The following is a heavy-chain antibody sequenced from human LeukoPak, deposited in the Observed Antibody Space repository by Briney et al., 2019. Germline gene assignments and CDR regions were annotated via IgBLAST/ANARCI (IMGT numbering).Heavy chain of an antibody. CDR3: ARVFDFWSGYKVNYYFDY. D-gene: IGHD3-3*01. CDR1: GYSISSGYY. V-gene: IGHV4-38-2*02. J-gene: IGHJ4*02. Sequence: SETLSLTCTVSGYSISSGYYWGWIRQPPGKGLGWIGSIYHSGSTYYNPSLKSRVTISVDTSKNQFSLKLSSVTAADTAVYYCARVFDFWSGYKVNYYFDYWGQGTLVTVSS. CDR2: IYHSGST.